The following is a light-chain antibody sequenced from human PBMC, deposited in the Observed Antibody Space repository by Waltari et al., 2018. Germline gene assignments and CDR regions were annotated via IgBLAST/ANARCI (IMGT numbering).Light chain of an antibody. CDR3: SSYTSSSTHVV. J-gene: IGLJ2*01. V-gene: IGLV2-14*01. CDR1: SSDVGGYNY. CDR2: EVS. Sequence: QSALTQTASVSGSPGQSITISCTGTSSDVGGYNYVPWYQQHPGKAPKLMIYEVSNRPSGVSNRFSGSKSGNTASLTISGLQAEDEADYYCSSYTSSSTHVVFGGGTKLTVL.